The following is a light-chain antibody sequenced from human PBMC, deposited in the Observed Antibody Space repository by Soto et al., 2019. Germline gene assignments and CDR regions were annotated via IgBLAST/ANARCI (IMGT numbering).Light chain of an antibody. CDR1: SSNIGSNY. V-gene: IGLV1-47*01. CDR2: RNN. CDR3: AQGDDSRSGGVV. Sequence: QSVLTQPPSASGTPGQRVTISCSGSSSNIGSNYVYWYQQLPGTAPKLLIYRNNQRPSGVPDRFSGSKSGTSASLAISGLRSEDGADYYCAQGDDSRSGGVVFGGGPRLPVL. J-gene: IGLJ2*01.